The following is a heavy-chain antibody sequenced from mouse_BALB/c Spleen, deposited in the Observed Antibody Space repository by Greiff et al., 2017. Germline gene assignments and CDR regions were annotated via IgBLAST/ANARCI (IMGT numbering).Heavy chain of an antibody. Sequence: EVLLVESGGGLVKPGGSLKLSCAASGFTFSSYAMSWVRQSPEQRLEWVAEISSGGGYTYYPDTVTGRFTISRDNAKDTLYLELSSLRSEDAAMYYCARSTMKTWFAYWGQGTLVTVSA. CDR2: ISSGGGYT. V-gene: IGHV5-9-4*01. CDR1: GFTFSSYA. D-gene: IGHD2-4*01. CDR3: ARSTMKTWFAY. J-gene: IGHJ3*01.